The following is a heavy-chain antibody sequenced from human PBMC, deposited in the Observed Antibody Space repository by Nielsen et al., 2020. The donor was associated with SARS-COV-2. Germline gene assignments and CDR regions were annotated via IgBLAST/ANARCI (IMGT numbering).Heavy chain of an antibody. V-gene: IGHV4-59*06. CDR1: GASISSYY. D-gene: IGHD4-17*01. CDR3: ARLEMTTVTEYYFDY. CDR2: IYYSGST. Sequence: SETLSLTCTVSGASISSYYWSWIRQHPGKGLEWIGYIYYSGSTYYNPSLKSRVTISVDTSRNQFSLKLSSVTAADTAVYYCARLEMTTVTEYYFDYWGQGTLVTVSS. J-gene: IGHJ4*02.